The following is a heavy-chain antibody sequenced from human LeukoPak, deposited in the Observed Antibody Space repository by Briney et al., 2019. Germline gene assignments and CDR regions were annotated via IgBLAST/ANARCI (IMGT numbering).Heavy chain of an antibody. D-gene: IGHD5-24*01. CDR2: ICGSGGST. CDR1: GFTLSGYG. V-gene: IGHV3-23*01. CDR3: AKVQDGYKWGWGYYYYYMYV. Sequence: GGSLTLTCSASGFTLSGYGWSWVRQAPGKGLEWVSTICGSGGSTYYADYVKGRFTTSKDNSKDTLYLQTSSLRAEDTAVYYCAKVQDGYKWGWGYYYYYMYVWGKGTTVTISS. J-gene: IGHJ6*03.